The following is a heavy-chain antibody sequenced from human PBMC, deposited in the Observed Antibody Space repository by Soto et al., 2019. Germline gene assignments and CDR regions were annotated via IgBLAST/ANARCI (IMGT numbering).Heavy chain of an antibody. J-gene: IGHJ6*03. V-gene: IGHV3-7*01. D-gene: IGHD6-6*01. Sequence: PGGSLRLSCAASGFTFSSYWMSWVRQAPGKGLEWVANIKQDGSEKYYVDSVKGRFTISRDNAKNSLYLQMNSLRAEDTAVYYCAIDLGSSSSTGDYYYYMDVWGKGTTVTVSS. CDR2: IKQDGSEK. CDR1: GFTFSSYW. CDR3: AIDLGSSSSTGDYYYYMDV.